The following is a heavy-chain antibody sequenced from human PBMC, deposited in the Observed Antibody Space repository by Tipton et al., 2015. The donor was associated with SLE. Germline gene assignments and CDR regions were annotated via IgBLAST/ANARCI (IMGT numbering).Heavy chain of an antibody. D-gene: IGHD4-17*01. CDR2: IYSGGST. CDR1: GFTFSSYW. V-gene: IGHV3-53*05. CDR3: ARGGRGYGDLDY. J-gene: IGHJ4*02. Sequence: SLRLSCAASGFTFSSYWMSWVRQAPGKGLEWVSVIYSGGSTYYADSVKGRFTISRDNSKNTLYLQMNSLRAEDTAVYYCARGGRGYGDLDYWGQGTLVTVSS.